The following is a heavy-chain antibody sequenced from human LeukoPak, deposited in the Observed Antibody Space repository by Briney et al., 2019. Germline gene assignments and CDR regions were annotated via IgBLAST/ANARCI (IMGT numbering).Heavy chain of an antibody. D-gene: IGHD1-26*01. Sequence: PSETLSLTCAVYGGSFSGYYWSWIRQPPGKGLEWIGEINHSGSTNYNPSLKSRVPISVDTSKNQFSLKLSSVASADTAVYYCARWEGGSSYDFDYWGQGTLVTVS. V-gene: IGHV4-34*01. CDR1: GGSFSGYY. CDR2: INHSGST. CDR3: ARWEGGSSYDFDY. J-gene: IGHJ4*02.